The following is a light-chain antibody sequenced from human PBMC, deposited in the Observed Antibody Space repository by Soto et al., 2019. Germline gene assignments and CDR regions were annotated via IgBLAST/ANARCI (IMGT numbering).Light chain of an antibody. CDR3: QRANSFPRT. Sequence: DIQMTQSPSSLSASVGDRVTITCRASQSISNWLAWYQQKPGKAPKLLIYAAATLQSGVPARFSGSGSATHFTLTISSLQPDDFGTYYCQRANSFPRTFGQGTRWIS. CDR1: QSISNW. CDR2: AAA. J-gene: IGKJ1*01. V-gene: IGKV1-12*01.